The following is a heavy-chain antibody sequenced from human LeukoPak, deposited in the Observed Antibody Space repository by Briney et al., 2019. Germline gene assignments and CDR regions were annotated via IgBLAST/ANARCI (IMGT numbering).Heavy chain of an antibody. CDR2: ISSSSSYI. V-gene: IGHV3-21*01. CDR1: GFTFSSYS. CDR3: ARVVAVAGSLGYYYGMDV. Sequence: GGSLRLSCAASGFTFSSYSMNWVRQAPVKGLEWVSSISSSSSYIYYADSVKGRFTISRDNAKNSLYLQMNSLRAEDTAVYYCARVVAVAGSLGYYYGMDVWGQGTTVTVSS. D-gene: IGHD6-19*01. J-gene: IGHJ6*02.